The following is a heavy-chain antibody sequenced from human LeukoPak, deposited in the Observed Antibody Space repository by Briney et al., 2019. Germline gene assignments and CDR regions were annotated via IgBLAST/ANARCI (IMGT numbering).Heavy chain of an antibody. D-gene: IGHD3-10*02. Sequence: GASVKVSCKASGYTCNNFFISWVRQAPGQGLEWVGWISPHSHTTHYAEKFQGRVTMTTDTSTTTVYMELRSLRSDDTAVYFCARGQTMYHWGQGTPVTVSS. CDR3: ARGQTMYH. V-gene: IGHV1-18*01. CDR1: GYTCNNFF. J-gene: IGHJ5*02. CDR2: ISPHSHTT.